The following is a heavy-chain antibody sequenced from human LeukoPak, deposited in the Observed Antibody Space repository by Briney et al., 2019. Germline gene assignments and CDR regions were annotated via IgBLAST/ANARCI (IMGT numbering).Heavy chain of an antibody. D-gene: IGHD3-22*01. CDR3: ARLRHYYYDSSGYYRTEYFQH. CDR1: GGSISSCY. CDR2: IYYSGYT. Sequence: SETLSLTCTVSGGSISSCYWSWIRQPPGKGLEWIGCIYYSGYTNYKSSLKSRVTISVDTSKNQFSLKLSSVTAADTAVYYCARLRHYYYDSSGYYRTEYFQHWGQGTLVTVSS. J-gene: IGHJ1*01. V-gene: IGHV4-59*01.